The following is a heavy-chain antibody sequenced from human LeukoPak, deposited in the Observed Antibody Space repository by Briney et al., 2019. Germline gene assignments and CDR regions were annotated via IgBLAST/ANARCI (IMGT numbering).Heavy chain of an antibody. CDR3: ARGRKVPAARGGFYYFDY. V-gene: IGHV4-30-2*01. D-gene: IGHD2-2*01. Sequence: SQTLSLTCTVSGGSISSGGYYWSWIRQPPGKGLEWIGEINHSGSTNYNPSLKSRVTISVDTSKNQFSLKLSSVTAADTAVYYCARGRKVPAARGGFYYFDYWGQGTLVTVSS. J-gene: IGHJ4*02. CDR2: INHSGST. CDR1: GGSISSGGYY.